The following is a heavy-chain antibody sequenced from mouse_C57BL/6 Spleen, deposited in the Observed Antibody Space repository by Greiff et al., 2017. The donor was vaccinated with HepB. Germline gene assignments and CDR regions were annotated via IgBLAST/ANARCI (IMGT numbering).Heavy chain of an antibody. V-gene: IGHV1-82*01. CDR2: IYPGDGDT. CDR3: ARDYGSKGGDV. CDR1: GYAFSSSW. Sequence: VKLMESGPELVKPGASVKISCKASGYAFSSSWMNWVKQRPGTGLEWIGRIYPGDGDTNYNGKFKGQATLTADKSSSTAYMQLSSLTSEDSAVYFCARDYGSKGGDVWGTGTTVTVSS. D-gene: IGHD1-1*01. J-gene: IGHJ1*03.